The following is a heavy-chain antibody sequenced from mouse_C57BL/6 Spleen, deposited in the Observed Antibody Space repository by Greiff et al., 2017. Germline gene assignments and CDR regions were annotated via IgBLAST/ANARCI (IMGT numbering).Heavy chain of an antibody. CDR3: ALPYGSSYDYYAMDY. J-gene: IGHJ4*01. V-gene: IGHV2-2*01. D-gene: IGHD1-1*01. CDR1: GFSLTSYG. Sequence: QVQLQQSGPGLVQPSQSLSITCTVSGFSLTSYGVHWVRQSPGKGLEWLGVIWSGGSTDYNAAFISRLSISKDNSKSQVFFKMNSLQADDTAIYYCALPYGSSYDYYAMDYWGQGTSVTVSS. CDR2: IWSGGST.